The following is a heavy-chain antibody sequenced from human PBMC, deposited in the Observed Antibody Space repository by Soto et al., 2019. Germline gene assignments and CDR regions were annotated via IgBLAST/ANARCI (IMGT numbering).Heavy chain of an antibody. J-gene: IGHJ4*02. D-gene: IGHD6-6*01. CDR2: ISSSGSTI. Sequence: PGGSLRLSCAAYGFTFSSYEMNWVRQAPGKGLEWVSYISSSGSTIYYADSVKGRFTISRDNAKNSLYLQMNSLRAEDTAVYYCARDGIAARSRIREGVDYWGQGTLVTVSS. CDR1: GFTFSSYE. V-gene: IGHV3-48*03. CDR3: ARDGIAARSRIREGVDY.